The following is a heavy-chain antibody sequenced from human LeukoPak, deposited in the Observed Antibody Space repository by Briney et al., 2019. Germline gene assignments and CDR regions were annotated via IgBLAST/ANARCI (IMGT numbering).Heavy chain of an antibody. CDR1: GGTFSSYA. V-gene: IGHV1-69*06. CDR3: ARGGGYSGYSETPFYYYYMDV. CDR2: IIPIFGTA. D-gene: IGHD5-12*01. Sequence: SVKVSCKASGGTFSSYAISWVRQAPGQGLEWMGGIIPIFGTANYAQKFQGRVTITADKSTSTAYMELSSLRSEDTAVYYCARGGGYSGYSETPFYYYYMDVWGKGTTVTVSS. J-gene: IGHJ6*03.